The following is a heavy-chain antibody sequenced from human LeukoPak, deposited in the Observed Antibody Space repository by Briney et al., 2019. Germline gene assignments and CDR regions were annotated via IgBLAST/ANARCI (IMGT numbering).Heavy chain of an antibody. CDR3: ARVKSYYYDTSDKDAFDI. V-gene: IGHV1-2*02. J-gene: IGHJ3*02. CDR1: GYTFTSYG. D-gene: IGHD3-22*01. CDR2: INPNSGDT. Sequence: GASVKVSCKASGYTFTSYGISWVRQAPGQGLEWMGWINPNSGDTNYAQKFQGRVTMTRHTSISTVYMELSSLRSEDTAVYYCARVKSYYYDTSDKDAFDIWGQGTMVTVSS.